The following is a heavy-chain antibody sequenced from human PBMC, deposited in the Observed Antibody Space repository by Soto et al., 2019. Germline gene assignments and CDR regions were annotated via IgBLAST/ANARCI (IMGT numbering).Heavy chain of an antibody. D-gene: IGHD2-15*01. CDR1: GFTFSSYA. CDR2: ISYDGSNK. CDR3: VRDGCSGGSCYLGFDY. Sequence: GGSLRLSCAASGFTFSSYAMHWVRQAPGKGLEWVAVISYDGSNKYYADSVKGRFTISRDNSKNTLYLQMNSLRAEDTAVYYCVRDGCSGGSCYLGFDYWGQGTLVTVSS. J-gene: IGHJ4*02. V-gene: IGHV3-30-3*01.